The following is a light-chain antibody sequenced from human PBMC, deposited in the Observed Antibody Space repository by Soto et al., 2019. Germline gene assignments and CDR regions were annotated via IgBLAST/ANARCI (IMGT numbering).Light chain of an antibody. Sequence: ETVLTQSPGTLSLSPGERAILSCRASQSVSSTYLAWYQQKPGQAPRLLIYGASNRATGIPDRFSGSGSGTDFTLTISRLEPEDFAVYYCQQYGSSQITFGQGTRLEIK. CDR2: GAS. V-gene: IGKV3-20*01. CDR3: QQYGSSQIT. CDR1: QSVSSTY. J-gene: IGKJ5*01.